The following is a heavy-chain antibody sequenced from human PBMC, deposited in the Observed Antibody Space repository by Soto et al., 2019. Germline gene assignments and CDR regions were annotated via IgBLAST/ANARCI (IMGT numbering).Heavy chain of an antibody. CDR3: ARGGGHDAFDI. D-gene: IGHD2-15*01. V-gene: IGHV4-59*08. CDR2: IYSSGST. CDR1: GDSINNYY. Sequence: SETLSLTCTVSGDSINNYYWSWIRQPPGKGLEWIGYIYSSGSTNYTPSLKSRVTISVDTSKNQFSLKLSSVTAADTAVYYCARGGGHDAFDIWGQGTMVTVSS. J-gene: IGHJ3*02.